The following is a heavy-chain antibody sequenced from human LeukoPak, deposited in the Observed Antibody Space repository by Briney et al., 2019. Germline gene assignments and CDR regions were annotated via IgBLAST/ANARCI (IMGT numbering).Heavy chain of an antibody. Sequence: GGSLRLSCAASGFTFSSYWMPWVRQTPGKGLVWVSRISSDGGDTSYADSVKGRFTISRDNAKNTLYLQMNSLRVEDTAVYYCARGRGYGVSGFDPWGQGTQVTVSS. CDR2: ISSDGGDT. CDR3: ARGRGYGVSGFDP. V-gene: IGHV3-74*01. CDR1: GFTFSSYW. D-gene: IGHD4-17*01. J-gene: IGHJ5*02.